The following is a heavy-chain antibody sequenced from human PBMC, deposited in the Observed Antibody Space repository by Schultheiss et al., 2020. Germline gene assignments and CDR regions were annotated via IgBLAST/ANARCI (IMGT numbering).Heavy chain of an antibody. Sequence: SLKISCAASGFTFDDYAMHWVRQAPGKGLEWVSGISWNSGSIGYADSVKGRFTISRDNAKNSLYLQMNSLRAEDTAVYYCARDYGGGGSSGYYYNFDYWGQGTLVTVSS. CDR1: GFTFDDYA. V-gene: IGHV3-9*01. D-gene: IGHD3-22*01. CDR2: ISWNSGSI. J-gene: IGHJ4*02. CDR3: ARDYGGGGSSGYYYNFDY.